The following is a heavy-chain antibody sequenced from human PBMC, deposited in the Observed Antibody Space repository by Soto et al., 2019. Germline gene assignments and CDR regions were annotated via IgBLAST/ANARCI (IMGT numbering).Heavy chain of an antibody. CDR3: ARQIVPAANRYYYYYGMDV. V-gene: IGHV1-69*01. Sequence: QVQLVQSGAEVKKPGSSVKVSCKASGGTFSSYAISWVRQAPGQGLEWMGGIIPIFGTANYAQKFQGRVTITADESTSTAYMELSSLISEDTAVYYCARQIVPAANRYYYYYGMDVWGQGTTVTVSS. CDR1: GGTFSSYA. J-gene: IGHJ6*02. D-gene: IGHD2-2*01. CDR2: IIPIFGTA.